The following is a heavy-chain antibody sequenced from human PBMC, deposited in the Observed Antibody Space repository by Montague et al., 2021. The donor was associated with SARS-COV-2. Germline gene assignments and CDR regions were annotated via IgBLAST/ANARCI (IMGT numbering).Heavy chain of an antibody. V-gene: IGHV4-39*01. Sequence: ETLSLTCIVSGGSINSSTYYWAWIRQPPGKGLEWIATIYYRGASWSDPSLRSRVTIYADTSRNQFNLKLTSVTAADMGLYYCARRVTRGAFDVWGQGTMVTVSS. J-gene: IGHJ3*01. CDR2: IYYRGAS. CDR1: GGSINSSTYY. D-gene: IGHD1-1*01. CDR3: ARRVTRGAFDV.